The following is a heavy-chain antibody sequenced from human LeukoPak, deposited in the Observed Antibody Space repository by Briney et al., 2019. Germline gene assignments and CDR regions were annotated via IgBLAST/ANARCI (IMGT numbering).Heavy chain of an antibody. J-gene: IGHJ3*02. Sequence: SGTLSLTCAVYGGSFSGYYWSWIRQPPGKGLEWIGEINHSGSTNYNPSLKSRVTISVDTSKNQFSLKLSSVTAADTAVYYCARSRRTTPRTDAFDIWGQGTMVTVSS. CDR2: INHSGST. V-gene: IGHV4-34*01. CDR3: ARSRRTTPRTDAFDI. CDR1: GGSFSGYY. D-gene: IGHD1-7*01.